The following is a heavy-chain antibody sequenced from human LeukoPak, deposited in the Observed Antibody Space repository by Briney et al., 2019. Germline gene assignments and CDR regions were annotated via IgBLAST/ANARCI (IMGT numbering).Heavy chain of an antibody. Sequence: ASVKVSCKASGYTFTRYGISWVRQAPGQGLEWMGWISTYNGDTNYAQKFQGRVTMTRDTSISTAYMELSRLRSDDTAVYYCASYSSSWYEPVYYYYYYGMDVWGQGTTVTVSS. CDR2: ISTYNGDT. CDR3: ASYSSSWYEPVYYYYYYGMDV. J-gene: IGHJ6*02. D-gene: IGHD6-13*01. CDR1: GYTFTRYG. V-gene: IGHV1-18*01.